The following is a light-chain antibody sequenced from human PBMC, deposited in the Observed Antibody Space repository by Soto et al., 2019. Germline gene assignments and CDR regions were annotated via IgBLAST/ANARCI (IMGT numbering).Light chain of an antibody. V-gene: IGKV1-5*01. CDR2: DAS. CDR3: QQYGSSWT. J-gene: IGKJ1*01. CDR1: QSVNHW. Sequence: DIQMTQYPSTLSASVGERVTISCRASQSVNHWLAWYQRKPGKAPKLLIHDASTLERGIPSRFSGSGSGTEFTLTISSLQPDDFAVYYCQQYGSSWTFGQGTKVDIK.